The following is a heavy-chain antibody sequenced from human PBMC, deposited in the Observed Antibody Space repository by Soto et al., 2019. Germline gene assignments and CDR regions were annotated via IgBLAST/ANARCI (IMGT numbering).Heavy chain of an antibody. D-gene: IGHD6-6*01. J-gene: IGHJ1*01. CDR3: AKDGSIAARGAEYFQH. V-gene: IGHV3-23*01. CDR2: ISGSGGST. Sequence: GGSLNLSCAASGFTFSSYAMSWVRQAPGKGLEWVSAISGSGGSTYYADSVKGRFTISRDNSKNTLYLQMNSLRAEDTAVYYCAKDGSIAARGAEYFQHWGQGTLVTVSS. CDR1: GFTFSSYA.